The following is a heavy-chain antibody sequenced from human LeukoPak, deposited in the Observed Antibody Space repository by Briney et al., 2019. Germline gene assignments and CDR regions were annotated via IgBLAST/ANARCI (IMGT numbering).Heavy chain of an antibody. D-gene: IGHD3-9*01. J-gene: IGHJ4*02. V-gene: IGHV3-23*01. CDR3: AKILRYFDWPALDY. Sequence: GGSLRLSCAASGFTFSSYAMSWVRQAPGKGLEWVSAISGSGGSTYYADAVKGRFTISRDSSKNTLYLQMNSLRAEDTAVYYCAKILRYFDWPALDYWGQGTLVTVSS. CDR2: ISGSGGST. CDR1: GFTFSSYA.